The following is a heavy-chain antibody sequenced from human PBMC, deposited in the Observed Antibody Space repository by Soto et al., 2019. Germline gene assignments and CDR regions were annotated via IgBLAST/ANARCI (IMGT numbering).Heavy chain of an antibody. CDR1: GYTFTNYA. J-gene: IGHJ3*02. CDR2: INAGNGNT. D-gene: IGHD2-2*01. V-gene: IGHV1-3*01. Sequence: QVQLVQSGAEVKKPGASVKVSCKASGYTFTNYAVHWVRQAPGQRLEWMGWINAGNGNTKFSQRFQGRVTITRDTSANISYVERSRLTSEYTAVYYCARAGFFITTSCSDALDIWGQGKMVSVSS. CDR3: ARAGFFITTSCSDALDI.